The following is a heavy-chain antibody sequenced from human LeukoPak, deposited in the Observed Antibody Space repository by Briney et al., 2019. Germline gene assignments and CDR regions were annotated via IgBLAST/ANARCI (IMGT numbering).Heavy chain of an antibody. CDR3: ARVLRGVITPWFDP. D-gene: IGHD3-10*01. Sequence: GASVKVSCKASGYTFTSYGISWVRQAPGQGLEWMGWISAYNGNTNYAQKLQGRVTMTTDTSTSTAYMELRSLRSDDTAVYYCARVLRGVITPWFDPWGQGTLVTVSS. V-gene: IGHV1-18*01. CDR2: ISAYNGNT. J-gene: IGHJ5*02. CDR1: GYTFTSYG.